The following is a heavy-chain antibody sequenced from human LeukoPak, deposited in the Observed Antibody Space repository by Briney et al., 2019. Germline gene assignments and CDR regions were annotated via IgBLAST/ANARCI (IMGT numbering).Heavy chain of an antibody. J-gene: IGHJ4*02. CDR2: INLDGSEI. CDR3: VRDRGYSTFDY. Sequence: GGSLRLSCEASGFVFAHSWMSWGRQAPGKGLESVANINLDGSEINNLDSLTGRLTISRDNAKDSLYLQWNGLSAGDRPFYFWVRDRGYSTFDYWGQGTLVTVSS. V-gene: IGHV3-7*05. CDR1: GFVFAHSW. D-gene: IGHD3-22*01.